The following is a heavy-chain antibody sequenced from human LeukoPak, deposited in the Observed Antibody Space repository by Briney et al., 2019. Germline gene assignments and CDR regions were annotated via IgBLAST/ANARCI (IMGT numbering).Heavy chain of an antibody. Sequence: PSETLSLTCTVSGGSISSSSYYWGWIRQPPGKGLEWIGSIYYSGSTYYNPSLKSRVTISVDTSKNQFSLKLSSVTAADTAVYYCASRDYDFWSGYPLFDYWGQGTLVTVSS. J-gene: IGHJ4*02. CDR1: GGSISSSSYY. CDR3: ASRDYDFWSGYPLFDY. CDR2: IYYSGST. V-gene: IGHV4-39*01. D-gene: IGHD3-3*01.